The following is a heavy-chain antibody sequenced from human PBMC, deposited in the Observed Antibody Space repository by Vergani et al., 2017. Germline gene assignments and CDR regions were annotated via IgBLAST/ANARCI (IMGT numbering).Heavy chain of an antibody. CDR3: VRFDYVDRWFFDY. J-gene: IGHJ4*02. V-gene: IGHV4-38-2*02. D-gene: IGHD4-17*01. CDR2: MFHGGNS. Sequence: QVQLQESGPGLVKPAETLSLTCIVSRHSISTGYYWGWIRQSPDKGLEWIGSMFHGGNSYFNPALTSRATISIDTSKNQFSLEMTSVTAADTAVYFCVRFDYVDRWFFDYWGRGLLVTVSS. CDR1: RHSISTGYY.